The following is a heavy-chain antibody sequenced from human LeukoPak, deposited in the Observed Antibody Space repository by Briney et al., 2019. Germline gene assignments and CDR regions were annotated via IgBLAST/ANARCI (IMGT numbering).Heavy chain of an antibody. CDR3: AKETPGDYALFDY. V-gene: IGHV3-23*01. CDR1: GFTFSSYA. Sequence: QSGGSLRLSCAASGFTFSSYAMSWVRQAPGKGLEWVSAISGSACSTYYADSVKGRFTISRDNSKNTLYLQMNRLRADDTAVYYCAKETPGDYALFDYWGQGTLVTVSS. J-gene: IGHJ4*02. CDR2: ISGSACST. D-gene: IGHD4-17*01.